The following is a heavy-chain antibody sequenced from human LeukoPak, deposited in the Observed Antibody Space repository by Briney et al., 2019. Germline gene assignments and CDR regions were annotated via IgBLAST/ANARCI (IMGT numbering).Heavy chain of an antibody. V-gene: IGHV4-4*02. D-gene: IGHD5-18*01. CDR3: ARHPRGGIQLNFFDY. Sequence: SGTLSLTCAVSGGSITSVNWWSWVRQSPGKGLEWIGKIFHSGDTNYNPSLKSRVTISVDTSKIQFSLKLSSVTAADTAVYYCARHPRGGIQLNFFDYWGQGTLVTVSS. J-gene: IGHJ4*02. CDR1: GGSITSVNW. CDR2: IFHSGDT.